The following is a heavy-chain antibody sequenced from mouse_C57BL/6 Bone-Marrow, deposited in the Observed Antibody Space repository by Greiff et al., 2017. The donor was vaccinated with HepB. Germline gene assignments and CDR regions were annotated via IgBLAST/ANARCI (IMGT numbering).Heavy chain of an antibody. CDR3: ARSNWEGYAMDY. D-gene: IGHD4-1*01. V-gene: IGHV5-17*01. CDR2: ISSGSSTI. J-gene: IGHJ4*01. Sequence: DVQLVESGGGLVKPGGSLKLSCAASGFTFSDYGMHWVRQAPEKGLEWVAYISSGSSTIYYADTVKGRFTISRDNAKNTLFLQMTSLRSEDTAMYYCARSNWEGYAMDYWGQGTSVTVSS. CDR1: GFTFSDYG.